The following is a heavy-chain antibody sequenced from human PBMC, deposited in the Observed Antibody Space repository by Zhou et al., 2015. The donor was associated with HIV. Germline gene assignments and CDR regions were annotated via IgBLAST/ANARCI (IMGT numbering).Heavy chain of an antibody. V-gene: IGHV1-69*06. CDR1: GGTFSSYA. J-gene: IGHJ6*02. CDR2: IIPIFGTA. CDR3: ARDHYDFWSGYPYYYYYGMDV. D-gene: IGHD3-3*01. Sequence: QVQLVQSGAEVKKPGSSVKVSCKASGGTFSSYAISWVRQAPGQGLEWMGGIIPIFGTANYAQKFQGRVTITADKSTSTAYMELSSLRSEDTAVYYCARDHYDFWSGYPYYYYYGMDVWGQGTTVTVSS.